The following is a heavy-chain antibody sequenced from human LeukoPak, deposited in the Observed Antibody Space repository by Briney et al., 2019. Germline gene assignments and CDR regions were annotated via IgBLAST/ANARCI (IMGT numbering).Heavy chain of an antibody. J-gene: IGHJ6*02. CDR1: GCSISSSNYY. V-gene: IGHV4-39*01. Sequence: PSETLSLTCTVSGCSISSSNYYWGWIRQPPGKGQEWNGSIYYSGSTYSNPSLKSGVTISVDTSKNQFSLKLSSVTAADTAVYYCARQSSDILTGYYRGPYYYYGMDVWGQGTTVTVSS. D-gene: IGHD3-9*01. CDR3: ARQSSDILTGYYRGPYYYYGMDV. CDR2: IYYSGST.